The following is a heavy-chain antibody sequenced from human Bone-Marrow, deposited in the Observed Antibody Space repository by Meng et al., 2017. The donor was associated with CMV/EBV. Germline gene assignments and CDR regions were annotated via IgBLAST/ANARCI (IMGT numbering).Heavy chain of an antibody. CDR1: GFTFDDYA. CDR2: ISWNSGSI. V-gene: IGHV3-9*01. CDR3: ARPFWSGYYQPYYYGMDV. J-gene: IGHJ6*02. D-gene: IGHD3-3*01. Sequence: SLKISCAASGFTFDDYAMHWVRQAPGKGLEWVSGISWNSGSIGYADSVKGRFTISRDNAKNTLYLQMNTLRPEDTAVYYCARPFWSGYYQPYYYGMDVWGQGTTVTVSS.